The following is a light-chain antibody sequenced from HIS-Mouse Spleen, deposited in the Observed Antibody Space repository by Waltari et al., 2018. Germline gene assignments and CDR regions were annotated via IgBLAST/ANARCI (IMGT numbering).Light chain of an antibody. J-gene: IGLJ3*02. CDR3: AAWDDSLSGRV. CDR2: RNN. Sequence: QSVLTQPPSASGTPGQRVTISCSGSSPNIGRNYVYLYQQLPGPAPKLLIYRNNQRPSGVPDRFSGSKSGTSASLAISGLRSEDEADYYCAAWDDSLSGRVFGGGTKLTVL. V-gene: IGLV1-47*01. CDR1: SPNIGRNY.